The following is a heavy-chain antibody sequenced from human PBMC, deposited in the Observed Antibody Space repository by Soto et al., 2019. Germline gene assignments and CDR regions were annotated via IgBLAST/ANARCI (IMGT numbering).Heavy chain of an antibody. V-gene: IGHV3-72*01. CDR1: GFTFSTHY. CDR2: SRNKDNSYNT. Sequence: GESLRLSCAATGFTFSTHYLDWVRQAPEKGLEWVGRSRNKDNSYNTEYAASVKGRFTHSRDDSKSSLYLQMNSLKTEDTAVYYCTINYYDTSGYSIDIWGQGTMVTVSS. CDR3: TINYYDTSGYSIDI. J-gene: IGHJ3*02. D-gene: IGHD3-22*01.